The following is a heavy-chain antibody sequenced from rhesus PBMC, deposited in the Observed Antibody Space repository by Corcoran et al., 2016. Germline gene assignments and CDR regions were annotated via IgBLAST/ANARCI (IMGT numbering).Heavy chain of an antibody. Sequence: QLQLQESGPGLVKPSETLSVTCAVSGGSISSSYWSWIRQAPGKGLEWIGYIYGSGSSTDSNPSLKSRVTLSVDTSKNQLSLKLSSVTTADTAVYYCARGGVYHYWYFDLWGPGTPITVSS. V-gene: IGHV4-169*01. CDR3: ARGGVYHYWYFDL. CDR1: GGSISSSY. J-gene: IGHJ2*01. CDR2: IYGSGSST. D-gene: IGHD3-34*01.